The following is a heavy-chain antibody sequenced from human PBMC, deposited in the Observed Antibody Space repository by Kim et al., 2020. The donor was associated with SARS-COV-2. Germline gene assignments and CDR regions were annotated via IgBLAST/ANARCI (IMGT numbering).Heavy chain of an antibody. CDR3: ARVGSSPYDAFDI. J-gene: IGHJ3*02. D-gene: IGHD6-6*01. V-gene: IGHV4-59*01. Sequence: TPTLKSRVTISVDTSKNQVSLKRSSVTAADTAVYYCARVGSSPYDAFDIWGQGTMVTVSS.